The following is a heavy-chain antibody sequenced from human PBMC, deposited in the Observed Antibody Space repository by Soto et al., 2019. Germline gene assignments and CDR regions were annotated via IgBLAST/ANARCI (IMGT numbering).Heavy chain of an antibody. V-gene: IGHV3-30*18. D-gene: IGHD6-13*01. CDR1: GFTFNNYG. J-gene: IGHJ4*02. CDR3: AKEIEQQLVH. CDR2: ISYDGSNK. Sequence: QVQLVESGGGVVQPGRSLRLSCAASGFTFNNYGMHWVRQAPGKGLEWVAVISYDGSNKYYADSVKGRFTISRDNSKNTLYPQVDSLRPEDTAVYYCAKEIEQQLVHWGQGTLVTVSS.